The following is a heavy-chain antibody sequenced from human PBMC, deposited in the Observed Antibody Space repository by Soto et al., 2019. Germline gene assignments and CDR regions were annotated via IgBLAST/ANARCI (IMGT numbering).Heavy chain of an antibody. Sequence: GGSLRLSCAASGFTFSTFNMNWVHQAPGKGLEWVSYISSSGSTIYYADSVKGRFTISRDNAKNSLYLQMNSLRDEDTAVYYCAREGEGLCISSSCLNWFDPWGQGTMVTVSS. J-gene: IGHJ5*02. CDR3: AREGEGLCISSSCLNWFDP. CDR2: ISSSGSTI. V-gene: IGHV3-48*02. D-gene: IGHD2-2*01. CDR1: GFTFSTFN.